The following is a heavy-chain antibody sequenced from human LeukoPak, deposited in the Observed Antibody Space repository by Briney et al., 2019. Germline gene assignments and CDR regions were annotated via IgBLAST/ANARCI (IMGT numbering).Heavy chain of an antibody. Sequence: ASVKVSCKASGYTFTSYGISWVRQAPGQGLEWMGWISAYNGNTNYAQKLQGRVTMTTDTSTSTAYVELRSLRSDDTAVYYCARETNNCSGGSCHHNWLDPWGQGTLVTVSS. V-gene: IGHV1-18*01. CDR3: ARETNNCSGGSCHHNWLDP. J-gene: IGHJ5*02. CDR2: ISAYNGNT. CDR1: GYTFTSYG. D-gene: IGHD2-15*01.